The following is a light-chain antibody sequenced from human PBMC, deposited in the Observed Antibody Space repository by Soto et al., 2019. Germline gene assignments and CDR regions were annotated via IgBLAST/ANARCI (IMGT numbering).Light chain of an antibody. Sequence: QSVLTQPASVSGSPPQSVTISVTGTGSDVGNYNYVSLYQQHPVKSPKLIIYEVSNLPSGGSNRFSFSNSGNRACLAISGLQAEDETDYYCFLLTSSGSSVFGTGTKVTVL. CDR3: FLLTSSGSSV. CDR2: EVS. J-gene: IGLJ1*01. CDR1: GSDVGNYNY. V-gene: IGLV2-14*01.